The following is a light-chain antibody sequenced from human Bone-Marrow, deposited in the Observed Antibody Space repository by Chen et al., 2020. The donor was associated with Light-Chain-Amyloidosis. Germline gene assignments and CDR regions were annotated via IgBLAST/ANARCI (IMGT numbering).Light chain of an antibody. CDR3: QQNTHWPFS. J-gene: IGKJ3*01. V-gene: IGKV3-15*01. CDR2: GAS. Sequence: EIVLTQSPAPLSVSPGDRATLSCRANQNLGSILAWYQQKPGQSPRLLFYGASVRVPGTPARFSGSGYGTEFTLTISSLQSEDFAVYYCQQNTHWPFSFGPGTKVEI. CDR1: QNLGSI.